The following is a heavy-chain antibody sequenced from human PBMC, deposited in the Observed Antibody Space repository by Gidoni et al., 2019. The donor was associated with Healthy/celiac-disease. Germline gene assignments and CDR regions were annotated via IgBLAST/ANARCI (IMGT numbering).Heavy chain of an antibody. CDR1: GFTFDDYA. CDR2: ISWNSGSI. Sequence: EVQLVESGGGLVQPGRSLRLSCAASGFTFDDYAMHWVRQAPGKGLEWVSGISWNSGSIGYADSVKGRFTISRDNAKNSLYLQMNSPRAEDTALYYCAKDIRYYYYYMDVWGKGTTVTVSS. CDR3: AKDIRYYYYYMDV. J-gene: IGHJ6*03. V-gene: IGHV3-9*01.